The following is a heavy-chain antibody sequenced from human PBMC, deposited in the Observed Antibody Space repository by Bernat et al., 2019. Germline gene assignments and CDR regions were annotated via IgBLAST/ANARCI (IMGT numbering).Heavy chain of an antibody. D-gene: IGHD3-22*01. Sequence: EVQLLESGGGFVQPGGSLRLSCTASGFTFSSYAMSWVRQAPGKGLEWFSIISAGGSSTVYSDDVKGRFTISRENSKNTLYLKMNSRRAGDTAVDYCTKNRGTSSGSSDYWGQGSLVTVSS. J-gene: IGHJ4*02. CDR1: GFTFSSYA. CDR2: ISAGGSST. CDR3: TKNRGTSSGSSDY. V-gene: IGHV3-23*01.